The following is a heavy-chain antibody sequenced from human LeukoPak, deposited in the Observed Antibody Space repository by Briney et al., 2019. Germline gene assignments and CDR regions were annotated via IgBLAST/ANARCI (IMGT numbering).Heavy chain of an antibody. CDR2: IYYSGST. D-gene: IGHD3-22*01. CDR1: GASINSGDYY. Sequence: SQTLSLTCTVSGASINSGDYYWSWVRQPPGKGLEWIGYIYYSGSTYYHPSLKGRVTISVDTSKNQFSLKLSSVTAADTAMYYCARGGGSSGYYLDYWGQGTLVTVSS. J-gene: IGHJ4*02. V-gene: IGHV4-30-4*01. CDR3: ARGGGSSGYYLDY.